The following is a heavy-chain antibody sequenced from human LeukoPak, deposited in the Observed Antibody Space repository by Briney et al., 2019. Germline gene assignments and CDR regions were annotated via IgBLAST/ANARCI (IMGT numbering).Heavy chain of an antibody. V-gene: IGHV3-30-3*01. D-gene: IGHD3-10*01. CDR2: ISYDGSNK. J-gene: IGHJ4*02. Sequence: GGSLRLSCAASGFTFSSYAMHWVRQAPGKGLEWVAVISYDGSNKYYADSVKDRFTISRDNSKNTLYLQMNSLRAEDTAVYYCARDPSVHLWFGELIDYWGQGTLVTVSS. CDR3: ARDPSVHLWFGELIDY. CDR1: GFTFSSYA.